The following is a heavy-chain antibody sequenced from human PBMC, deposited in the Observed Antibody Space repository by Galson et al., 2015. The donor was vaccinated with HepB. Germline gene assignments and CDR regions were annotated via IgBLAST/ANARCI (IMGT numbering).Heavy chain of an antibody. V-gene: IGHV3-48*02. CDR2: ISSSGRTM. J-gene: IGHJ5*02. Sequence: SLRLSCAGSGLTFSSYGMNWVRQAPGKGLEWVSYISSSGRTMHYADSVKGRFTVSRDKAKNSLDLQMNSLRDDDTAVYYCAGGPNFGWFDAWGQGTLVTVSS. CDR1: GLTFSSYG. D-gene: IGHD3-3*01. CDR3: AGGPNFGWFDA.